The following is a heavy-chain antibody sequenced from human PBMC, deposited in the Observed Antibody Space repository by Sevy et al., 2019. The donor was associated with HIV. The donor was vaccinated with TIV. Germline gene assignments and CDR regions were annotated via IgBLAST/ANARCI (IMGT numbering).Heavy chain of an antibody. CDR2: INPSGGST. Sequence: GPSVKVSCKASGYTFTSQYMHWVRQAPGQGLEWMGIINPSGGSTTYAQKFQGRVTMTRDTSTSTVYMELSSLRSEDTAVYYCARDSDNYDILTGYYPFDYWGQGTLVTVSS. CDR1: GYTFTSQY. J-gene: IGHJ4*02. D-gene: IGHD3-9*01. V-gene: IGHV1-46*01. CDR3: ARDSDNYDILTGYYPFDY.